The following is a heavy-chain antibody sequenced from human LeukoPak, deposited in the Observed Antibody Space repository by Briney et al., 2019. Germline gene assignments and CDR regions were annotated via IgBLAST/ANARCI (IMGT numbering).Heavy chain of an antibody. D-gene: IGHD6-13*01. Sequence: GGSLRLSCAASGFTFSNAWMSWVRQAPGKGLEWVGRIKSKTDGGTTDYAAPVKGRFTISRDDSKNTLYLRMNSLKTEDTAVYYCTTTWGSSWYGAEGDAFDIWGQGTMVTVSS. CDR3: TTTWGSSWYGAEGDAFDI. J-gene: IGHJ3*02. V-gene: IGHV3-15*01. CDR1: GFTFSNAW. CDR2: IKSKTDGGTT.